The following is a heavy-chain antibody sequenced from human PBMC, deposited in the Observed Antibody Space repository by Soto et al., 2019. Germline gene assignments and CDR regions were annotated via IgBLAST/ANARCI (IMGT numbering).Heavy chain of an antibody. CDR2: IRSQPNGGKA. J-gene: IGHJ4*02. V-gene: IGHV3-49*03. D-gene: IGHD2-21*01. CDR3: IESIPF. Sequence: GETLRLSCTASGFPFGSFFMSWFRQAPGKGMEWVGFIRSQPNGGKAAYAASVRGRFTISRDDSKGLAYLQMTSLQTEDSDVYGCIESIPFWGQGTLVTVSS. CDR1: GFPFGSFF.